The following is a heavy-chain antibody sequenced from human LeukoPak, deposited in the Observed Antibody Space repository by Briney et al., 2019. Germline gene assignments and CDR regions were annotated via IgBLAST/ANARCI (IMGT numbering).Heavy chain of an antibody. CDR3: ASGPSLQTTLYYYYGMDV. Sequence: SVRVSCKASGGTFSSYAISWVRQAPGQGLEWMGGIIPIFGTANYAQKFQGRVTITADESTSTAYMELSSLRSEDTAVYYCASGPSLQTTLYYYYGMDVWGQGTTVTVSS. CDR2: IIPIFGTA. J-gene: IGHJ6*02. CDR1: GGTFSSYA. V-gene: IGHV1-69*13. D-gene: IGHD1-14*01.